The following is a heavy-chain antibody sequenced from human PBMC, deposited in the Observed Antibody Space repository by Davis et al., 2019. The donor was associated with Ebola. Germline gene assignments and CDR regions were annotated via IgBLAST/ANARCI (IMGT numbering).Heavy chain of an antibody. CDR2: INPNSGDT. V-gene: IGHV1-2*04. Sequence: ASVKVSCKASGYTFTGYYMHWVRQAPGQGLEWMGWINPNSGDTNYAQKFQGWVTMTRDTSISTAYMELSRLRSDDTAVYYCARDPIIRTIVPSFGMDVWGPGTTVIVS. D-gene: IGHD1-1*01. J-gene: IGHJ6*02. CDR1: GYTFTGYY. CDR3: ARDPIIRTIVPSFGMDV.